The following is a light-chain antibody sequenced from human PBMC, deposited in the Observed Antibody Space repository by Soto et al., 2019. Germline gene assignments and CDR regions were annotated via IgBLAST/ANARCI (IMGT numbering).Light chain of an antibody. CDR1: SSDVGRYNY. CDR3: SSYAGSSPF. J-gene: IGLJ2*01. CDR2: EVS. Sequence: QSVLTQPPSASGSPGQSVTISCTGTSSDVGRYNYVSWYQQHPGKAPKLMIYEVSNRPSGVSNRFSGSKSGNTASLTISGLQAEDEADYYCSSYAGSSPFFGGGTKLTVL. V-gene: IGLV2-14*01.